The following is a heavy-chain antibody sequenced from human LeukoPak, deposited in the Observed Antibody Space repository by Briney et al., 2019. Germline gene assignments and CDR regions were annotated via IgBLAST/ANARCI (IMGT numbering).Heavy chain of an antibody. D-gene: IGHD1-26*01. J-gene: IGHJ4*02. Sequence: GGSLRLSCAASGFTFSSYTMNWVHQAPGKGLEWVSCISSSSYMYYADSVKGRFTISRDNARNSLYLQMNSLRAEDTAVYYCARDYSGYFDYWGQGTLVTVSS. CDR1: GFTFSSYT. CDR3: ARDYSGYFDY. CDR2: ISSSSYM. V-gene: IGHV3-21*01.